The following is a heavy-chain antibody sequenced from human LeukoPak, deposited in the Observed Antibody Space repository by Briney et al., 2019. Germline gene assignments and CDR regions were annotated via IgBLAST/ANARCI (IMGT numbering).Heavy chain of an antibody. CDR1: GFTFSSYS. D-gene: IGHD3/OR15-3a*01. Sequence: GGSLRLSCAASGFTFSSYSMNWVRQAPGKGLERVSYISSSSSTIYYADSVKGRFTISRDNAKNSLYLQMNSLRAEDTAVYYCARAPEAVGLYYWGQGTLVTVSS. V-gene: IGHV3-48*01. J-gene: IGHJ4*02. CDR2: ISSSSSTI. CDR3: ARAPEAVGLYY.